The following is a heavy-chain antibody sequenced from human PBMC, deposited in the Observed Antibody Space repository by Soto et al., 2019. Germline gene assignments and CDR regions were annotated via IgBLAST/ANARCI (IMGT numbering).Heavy chain of an antibody. Sequence: QVQLVQSGAEVKKPGSSVKVSCKASGGTFSSYAISWVRQAPGQGLEWMGGIIPIFGTANYAQKFQGRVTITADKSTSTAYMELSSLRAEDTAVYYCARSLLVNEGVTRPNFDYWGQGTLVTVSS. V-gene: IGHV1-69*06. D-gene: IGHD1-1*01. J-gene: IGHJ4*02. CDR1: GGTFSSYA. CDR2: IIPIFGTA. CDR3: ARSLLVNEGVTRPNFDY.